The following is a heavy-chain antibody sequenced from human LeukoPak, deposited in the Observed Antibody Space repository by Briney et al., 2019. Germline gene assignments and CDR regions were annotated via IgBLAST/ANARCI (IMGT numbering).Heavy chain of an antibody. Sequence: PGGSLRLSCAASGFTFSSYGMHWVRQAPGKGLEWVAVISYDGSNKYYADSVKGRFTISRDNSKNTLYLQMNSLRAEDTAVYYCAKAREMATIRFVGDYWGQGTLVTVSS. CDR2: ISYDGSNK. CDR3: AKAREMATIRFVGDY. V-gene: IGHV3-30*18. D-gene: IGHD5-24*01. J-gene: IGHJ4*02. CDR1: GFTFSSYG.